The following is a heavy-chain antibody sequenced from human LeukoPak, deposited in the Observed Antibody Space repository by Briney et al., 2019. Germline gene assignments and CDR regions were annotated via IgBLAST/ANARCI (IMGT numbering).Heavy chain of an antibody. CDR3: ARFPQLFWFDP. CDR2: IYYRGRT. J-gene: IGHJ5*02. Sequence: SDTLSLTCTVSGASISSSSYYWGWIRQPPGKGLERIGRIYYRGRTCYNPSLKSRVTIPLDTSTTQCSPKLRSGTAADTAVCYCARFPQLFWFDPWGQGTLVTVSS. D-gene: IGHD1-1*01. CDR1: GASISSSSYY. V-gene: IGHV4-39*07.